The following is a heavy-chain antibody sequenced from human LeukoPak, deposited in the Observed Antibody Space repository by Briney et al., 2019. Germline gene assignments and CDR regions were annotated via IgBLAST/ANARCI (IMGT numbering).Heavy chain of an antibody. CDR3: ARDLQSIVVVPAAIEY. V-gene: IGHV3-21*01. CDR2: ISSSSSYI. J-gene: IGHJ4*02. D-gene: IGHD2-2*01. Sequence: PGGSLRLSCAASGFTFSSHSMNWVRQAPGKGLEWVSSISSSSSYIYYADSVKGRFTISRDNAKNSLYLQMNSLRAEDTAVYYCARDLQSIVVVPAAIEYWGQGTLVTVSS. CDR1: GFTFSSHS.